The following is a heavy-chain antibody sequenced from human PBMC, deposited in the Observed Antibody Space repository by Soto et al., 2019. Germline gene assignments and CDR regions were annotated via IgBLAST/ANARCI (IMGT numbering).Heavy chain of an antibody. J-gene: IGHJ6*04. CDR1: GGSCSGYY. Sequence: LSLTCAVYGGSCSGYYWSWIRQPPGKGLEWIGEINHSGSTNYNPSRKIRVTISVYRSKNQFSLKLSSVTAADTAVYYCARGWLRYFDWLSTSAGMDVLGKGTTVTVSS. D-gene: IGHD3-9*01. CDR3: ARGWLRYFDWLSTSAGMDV. CDR2: INHSGST. V-gene: IGHV4-34*01.